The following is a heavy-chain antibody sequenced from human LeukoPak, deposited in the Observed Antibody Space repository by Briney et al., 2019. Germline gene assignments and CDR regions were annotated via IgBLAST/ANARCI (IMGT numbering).Heavy chain of an antibody. CDR1: GYTFTGYY. CDR2: INANSGGT. V-gene: IGHV1-2*02. J-gene: IGHJ4*02. CDR3: ARDGHGGNSFDF. Sequence: ASVKVSCKASGYTFTGYYMHWVRQAPGQGVEWMGWINANSGGTDYAQKFQDRVTMTTDTSISTAYMELSRLTSDDTAVYYCARDGHGGNSFDFWGQGTLVTVSS. D-gene: IGHD4-23*01.